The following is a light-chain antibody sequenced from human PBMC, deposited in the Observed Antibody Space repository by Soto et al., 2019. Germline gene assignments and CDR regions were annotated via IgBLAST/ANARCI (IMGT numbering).Light chain of an antibody. V-gene: IGLV2-23*02. CDR3: CSYAGSSTYV. J-gene: IGLJ1*01. Sequence: QSALTQPASVSGSPGQSITISCTGTSSDVGSYNLVSWYQQHPGKAPKVMIYEVTKRPSGVSDHFSGSKSGNTASLTISGLQAEDEADYYCCSYAGSSTYVFGTGTKVTVL. CDR1: SSDVGSYNL. CDR2: EVT.